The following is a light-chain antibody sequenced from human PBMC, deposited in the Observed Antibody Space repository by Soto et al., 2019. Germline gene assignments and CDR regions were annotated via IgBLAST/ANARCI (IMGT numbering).Light chain of an antibody. CDR1: SSNIGAGYD. Sequence: QSVLTQPPSVSGAPGQRVTISCTGSSSNIGAGYDVHWYQQIPETAPKLLIYGNINRPSGVPDRFSASKSGTSASLAITGLQAEDEADYYCQSYDSSLSGVVLGGGTQLTVL. J-gene: IGLJ7*01. V-gene: IGLV1-40*01. CDR2: GNI. CDR3: QSYDSSLSGVV.